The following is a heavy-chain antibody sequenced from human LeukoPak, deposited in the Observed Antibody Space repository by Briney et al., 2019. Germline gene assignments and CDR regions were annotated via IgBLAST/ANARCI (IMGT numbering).Heavy chain of an antibody. V-gene: IGHV4-59*01. CDR2: IYYSGST. Sequence: PAETLTLTCTVSGGSISNYYWSWIRQPPGKGLEWIGYIYYSGSTNYNPSLKSRVTISVDTSKNQFSLKLSSVTAADTAVYYCARYSSGWYYAFDIWGQGTIVIDTS. CDR3: ARYSSGWYYAFDI. J-gene: IGHJ3*02. CDR1: GGSISNYY. D-gene: IGHD6-19*01.